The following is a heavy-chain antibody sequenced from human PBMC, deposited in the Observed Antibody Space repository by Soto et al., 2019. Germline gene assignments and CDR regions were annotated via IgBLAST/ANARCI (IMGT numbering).Heavy chain of an antibody. D-gene: IGHD3-10*01. Sequence: TLSPTCSVLGAALNSGNYYWSWIRQVPGKGLEGIGHIYVTGAVDYNPSLRDRITLPPDTSARPSSLNLSLVPAADPAVYVCARIINATNNYGWFDHWGQGTLVTVSS. J-gene: IGHJ5*02. V-gene: IGHV4-31*03. CDR3: ARIINATNNYGWFDH. CDR2: IYVTGAV. CDR1: GAALNSGNYY.